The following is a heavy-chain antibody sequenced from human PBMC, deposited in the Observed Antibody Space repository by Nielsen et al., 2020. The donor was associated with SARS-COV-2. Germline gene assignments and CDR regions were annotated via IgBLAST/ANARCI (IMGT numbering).Heavy chain of an antibody. V-gene: IGHV3-15*01. D-gene: IGHD3-10*01. CDR3: TTDLVRGVIIEHDAFDI. CDR2: IKSKTDGGTT. Sequence: WIHQPPGKGLEWVGRIKSKTDGGTTDYAAPVKGRFTISRDDSKNTLYLQMNSLKTEDTAVYYCTTDLVRGVIIEHDAFDIWGQGTMVTVSS. J-gene: IGHJ3*02.